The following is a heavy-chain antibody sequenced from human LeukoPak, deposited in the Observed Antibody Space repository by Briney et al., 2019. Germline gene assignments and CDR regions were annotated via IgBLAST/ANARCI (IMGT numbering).Heavy chain of an antibody. V-gene: IGHV4-34*01. J-gene: IGHJ5*02. D-gene: IGHD5-24*01. CDR2: INHSGST. CDR1: GGSFSGYY. CDR3: ARGLRSRQLSLNWFDP. Sequence: SETLSLTCAVYGGSFSGYYWSWIRQPPGKGLEWIGEINHSGSTNYNPSLKSRVTISVDTSKNQFSLKLSSVTAADTAVYYCARGLRSRQLSLNWFDPWGQGTLVTVSS.